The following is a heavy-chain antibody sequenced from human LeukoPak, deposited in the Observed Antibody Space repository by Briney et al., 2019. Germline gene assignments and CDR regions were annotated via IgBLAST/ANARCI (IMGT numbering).Heavy chain of an antibody. CDR1: GYTFTSYG. V-gene: IGHV1-3*01. CDR3: ARDHIVVVVAAPDY. D-gene: IGHD2-15*01. Sequence: ASVKVSCKASGYTFTSYGISWVRQAPGQRLEWMGWINAGNGNTKYSQKFQGRVTITRDTSASTAYMELSSLRSEDTAVYYCARDHIVVVVAAPDYWGQGTLVTVSS. CDR2: INAGNGNT. J-gene: IGHJ4*02.